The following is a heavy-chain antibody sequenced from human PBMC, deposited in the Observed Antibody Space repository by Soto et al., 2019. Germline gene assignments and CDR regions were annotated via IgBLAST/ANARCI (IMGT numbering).Heavy chain of an antibody. J-gene: IGHJ4*02. Sequence: VQLQQWGAGLLKPSETLSLTCAVYGGSFSGYYWSWIRQPPGKGLEWIGEINHSGSTNYNPSLKRRVTISVDTSKNQFSLKLSSVTAADTAVYYCARVRYCSGGSCQKYFDCWGQGTLVTVSS. D-gene: IGHD2-15*01. V-gene: IGHV4-34*01. CDR3: ARVRYCSGGSCQKYFDC. CDR2: INHSGST. CDR1: GGSFSGYY.